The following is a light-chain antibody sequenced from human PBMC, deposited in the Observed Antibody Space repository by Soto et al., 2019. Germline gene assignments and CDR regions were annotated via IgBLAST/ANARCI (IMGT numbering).Light chain of an antibody. J-gene: IGLJ1*01. CDR2: DVT. CDR1: SSDVGFYNY. Sequence: QSALTQPVSVSGSPGQSITISCTGISSDVGFYNYVSWYQHHPGKAPKLLIYDVTERPSGVSDRFSGSKSGNRASLTISGLQAEDEADYYCSSYPGTTTLVFGGGTKVTVL. CDR3: SSYPGTTTLV. V-gene: IGLV2-14*01.